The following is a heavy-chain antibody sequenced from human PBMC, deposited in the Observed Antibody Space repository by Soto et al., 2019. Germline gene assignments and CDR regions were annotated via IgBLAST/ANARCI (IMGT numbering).Heavy chain of an antibody. CDR3: ARKTRRGDAFDI. V-gene: IGHV4-59*12. CDR1: GGSISSYY. J-gene: IGHJ3*02. D-gene: IGHD6-6*01. CDR2: IYYSGST. Sequence: SETLSLTCTVSGGSISSYYWSWIRQPPGKGLEWIGDIYYSGSTNYNPSLKSRVTISVDTSKNQFSLKLSSVTAADTAVYYCARKTRRGDAFDIWGQGTMVTVSS.